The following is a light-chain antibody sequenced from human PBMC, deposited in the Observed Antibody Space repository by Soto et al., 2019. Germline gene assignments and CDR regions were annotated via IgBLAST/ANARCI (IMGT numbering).Light chain of an antibody. CDR3: QQANSVPYT. V-gene: IGKV1-12*01. Sequence: DIQMTQSPSSVSASVGDRVTITCRASQGVSNWLAWYQQKPGKAPKLLIYAASTLRSGVPSRFRGSGSGTDFTFTISSLQPEDFATYYCQQANSVPYTWGQGTKV. CDR2: AAS. J-gene: IGKJ2*01. CDR1: QGVSNW.